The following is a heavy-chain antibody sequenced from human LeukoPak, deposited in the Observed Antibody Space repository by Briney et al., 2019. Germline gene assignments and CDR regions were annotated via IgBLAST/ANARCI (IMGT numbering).Heavy chain of an antibody. J-gene: IGHJ4*02. CDR1: GITFGSYW. CDR3: AKVGSYHDFDY. CDR2: MNQDGSET. D-gene: IGHD1-26*01. Sequence: GGSLRLSCVASGITFGSYWMSWVRQAPGKGLEWVANMNQDGSETQYAASVQGRFTISRDNSKNTLYLQMNRLRAEDTAVYYCAKVGSYHDFDYWGQGTLVTVSS. V-gene: IGHV3-7*01.